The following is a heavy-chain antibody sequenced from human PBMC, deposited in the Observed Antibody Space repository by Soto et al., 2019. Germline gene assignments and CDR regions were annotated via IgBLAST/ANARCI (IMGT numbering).Heavy chain of an antibody. J-gene: IGHJ5*02. V-gene: IGHV1-8*01. Sequence: QVQLVQSGAEVKKPGASVKVSCKASGYTFTSYDIIWVRQATGQGLEWMGWMNPSTGNTDSAEKFQGRLTMTRNTAISTVYMELSSLSFEYTAVYYCARGRIIVAGGFDPWGQGTLVTVAS. CDR1: GYTFTSYD. CDR2: MNPSTGNT. CDR3: ARGRIIVAGGFDP. D-gene: IGHD6-19*01.